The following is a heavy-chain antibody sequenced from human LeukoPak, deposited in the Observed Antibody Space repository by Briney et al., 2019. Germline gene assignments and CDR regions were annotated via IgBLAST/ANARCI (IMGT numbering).Heavy chain of an antibody. J-gene: IGHJ5*01. V-gene: IGHV3-23*01. CDR2: ITGSGGST. D-gene: IGHD3-9*01. Sequence: GGSLRLSCAASGFTFSSYAMSWVRQAPGKGLEWVSAITGSGGSTDYADSVKGRLTISRDNSKNTLYLQMNSLRAEDTALYYCTKDILTGYYISGFDSWGQGTLVTVSS. CDR3: TKDILTGYYISGFDS. CDR1: GFTFSSYA.